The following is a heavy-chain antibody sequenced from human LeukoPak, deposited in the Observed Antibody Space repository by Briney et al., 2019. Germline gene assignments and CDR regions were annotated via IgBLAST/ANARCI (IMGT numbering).Heavy chain of an antibody. J-gene: IGHJ4*02. V-gene: IGHV3-15*01. Sequence: PGGSLRLSCAAFGFTFCNAWMTWVRQAPGKGLEWVGRIRSKADGVATDYAAPVKGRFSMSRDDLQNRLYLLMNSLKIEDTAVYYCATSENNSGWLLHWGQGTLVTVSS. CDR2: IRSKADGVAT. CDR1: GFTFCNAW. D-gene: IGHD6-19*01. CDR3: ATSENNSGWLLH.